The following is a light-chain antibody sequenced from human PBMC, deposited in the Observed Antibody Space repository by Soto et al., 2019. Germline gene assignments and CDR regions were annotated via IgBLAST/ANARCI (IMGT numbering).Light chain of an antibody. CDR1: SSDVGTYNY. Sequence: QSVLTQPASVSGSPGQSITISCTGTSSDVGTYNYVSWYQQHPGRAPKLMIFEVSNRPSGISNRFSGSKSANTASLTISGLQAEDEADYYCSSYRTRNPVVFGGGTKLTVL. CDR3: SSYRTRNPVV. J-gene: IGLJ2*01. V-gene: IGLV2-14*01. CDR2: EVS.